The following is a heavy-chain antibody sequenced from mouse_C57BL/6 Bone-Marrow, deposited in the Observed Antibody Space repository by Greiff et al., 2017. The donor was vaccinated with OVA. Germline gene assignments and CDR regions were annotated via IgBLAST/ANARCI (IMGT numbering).Heavy chain of an antibody. CDR1: GFNIKDYY. V-gene: IGHV14-2*01. Sequence: VQLQQSGAELVKPGASVKLSCTASGFNIKDYYMHWVKQRTEQGLEWIGRIDPEDGENKYAPKFQGKATITADTSSNTAYLQLSSLTSEDTAVYYCARCIYYYGYFDYWGQGTTLTVSS. CDR3: ARCIYYYGYFDY. CDR2: IDPEDGEN. J-gene: IGHJ2*01. D-gene: IGHD1-1*01.